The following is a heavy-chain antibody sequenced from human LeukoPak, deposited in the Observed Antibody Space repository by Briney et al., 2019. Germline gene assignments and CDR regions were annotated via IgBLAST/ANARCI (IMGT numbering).Heavy chain of an antibody. Sequence: SETLSLTCTVSGGSISRYYWSWIRQPAGKGLECIGRVYTSGTTNYTPSLKSRVTMSVDTSKNQFSLKLSSVTAADTAMYYCAKEAYRSGHWFDPWGRGTLVTVSS. J-gene: IGHJ5*02. CDR3: AKEAYRSGHWFDP. CDR2: VYTSGTT. D-gene: IGHD3-10*01. V-gene: IGHV4-4*07. CDR1: GGSISRYY.